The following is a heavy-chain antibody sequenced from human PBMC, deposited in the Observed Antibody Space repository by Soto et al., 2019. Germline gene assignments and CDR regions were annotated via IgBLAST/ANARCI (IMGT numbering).Heavy chain of an antibody. CDR3: ASGDIVLMAGGY. CDR2: ISAYNGNT. J-gene: IGHJ4*02. Sequence: ASVKVSCKASGYTFTSYGISWVRQAPGQGLEWMGWISAYNGNTNYAQKLQGRVTVTTDTSTSTAYMELRSLRSDDTAVYYCASGDIVLMAGGYWGQGTLVTVSS. D-gene: IGHD2-8*01. CDR1: GYTFTSYG. V-gene: IGHV1-18*04.